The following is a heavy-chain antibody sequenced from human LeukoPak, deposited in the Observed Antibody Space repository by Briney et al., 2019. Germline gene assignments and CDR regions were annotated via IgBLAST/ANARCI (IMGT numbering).Heavy chain of an antibody. V-gene: IGHV4-39*01. CDR1: GGSISSGGYY. J-gene: IGHJ4*02. CDR2: VYYSGST. Sequence: PSETLSLTCTVSGGSISSGGYYWGWIRQPPGKGLEWIGSVYYSGSTYYNPSLRSRVTISEDTSKNQFSLKLNSVTAADTAVYYCASSYYDYVWGTYRPPDYWSQGTLVTVSS. D-gene: IGHD3-16*02. CDR3: ASSYYDYVWGTYRPPDY.